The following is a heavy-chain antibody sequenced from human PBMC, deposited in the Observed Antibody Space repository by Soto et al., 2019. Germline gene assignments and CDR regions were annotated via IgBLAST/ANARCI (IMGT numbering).Heavy chain of an antibody. CDR2: MYYTGNN. Sequence: PLETLPLTCTVSGGSISGYYWSWIRQPTGKGLEWIGYMYYTGNNNYHPSLKSRVTISLDTSKNQFSLKLSSVTAADTAVYYCARHAISTVRGTYDYWGQGTQVTV. CDR3: ARHAISTVRGTYDY. V-gene: IGHV4-59*01. J-gene: IGHJ4*02. D-gene: IGHD3-10*01. CDR1: GGSISGYY.